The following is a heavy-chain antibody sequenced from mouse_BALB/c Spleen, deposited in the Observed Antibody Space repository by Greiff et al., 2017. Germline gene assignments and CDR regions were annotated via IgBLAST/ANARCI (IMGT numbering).Heavy chain of an antibody. CDR3: ARVGNYEFAY. CDR2: ISYDGSN. Sequence: ESGPGLVKPSQSLSLTCSVTGYSITSGYYWNWIRQFPGNKLEWMGYISYDGSNNYNPSLKNRISITRDTSKNQFFLKLNSVTTEDTATYYCARVGNYEFAYWGQGTLVTVSA. J-gene: IGHJ3*01. V-gene: IGHV3-6*02. D-gene: IGHD2-1*01. CDR1: GYSITSGYY.